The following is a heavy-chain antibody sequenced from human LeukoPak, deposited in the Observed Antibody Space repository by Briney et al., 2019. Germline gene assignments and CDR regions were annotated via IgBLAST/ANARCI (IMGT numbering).Heavy chain of an antibody. V-gene: IGHV4-38-2*01. CDR3: ARHGPYYYGSGSPFDY. CDR2: IYHSGST. Sequence: SETLSLTCAVSGYSISSGYYWGWIRQPPGKGLEWIGSIYHSGSTYYNPSLKSRVTISVDTSKNQFSLKLSSVTAADTAVYYCARHGPYYYGSGSPFDYWGQGTLVTVCS. J-gene: IGHJ4*02. CDR1: GYSISSGYY. D-gene: IGHD3-10*01.